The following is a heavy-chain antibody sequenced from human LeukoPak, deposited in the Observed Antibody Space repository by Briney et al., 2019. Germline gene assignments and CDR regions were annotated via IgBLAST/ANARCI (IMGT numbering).Heavy chain of an antibody. J-gene: IGHJ3*02. V-gene: IGHV4-39*07. D-gene: IGHD3-22*01. CDR2: IYYSGST. Sequence: SETLSLTCTVSGGSISSSSYYWGWIRQPPGKGLEWIGSIYYSGSTYYNPSLKRRVTISVDTSKNQFSLKLSSVTAADTAVYFCARGPYSYDSSGAFDIWGQGTMVTVSS. CDR1: GGSISSSSYY. CDR3: ARGPYSYDSSGAFDI.